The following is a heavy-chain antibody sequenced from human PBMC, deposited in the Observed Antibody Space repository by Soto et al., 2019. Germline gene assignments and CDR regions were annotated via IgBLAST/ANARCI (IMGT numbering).Heavy chain of an antibody. D-gene: IGHD2-2*01. CDR2: ISWNSGSI. J-gene: IGHJ5*02. CDR3: AKDGRVYCSSTSCLGNWFDP. V-gene: IGHV3-9*01. Sequence: SLRLSCASSGFTFDDYAMHWVRQAPGKGLEWFSGISWNSGSIGYADSVKGRFTISRDNAKNSLYLQMNSLRAEDTALYYCAKDGRVYCSSTSCLGNWFDPWGQGTLVTVSS. CDR1: GFTFDDYA.